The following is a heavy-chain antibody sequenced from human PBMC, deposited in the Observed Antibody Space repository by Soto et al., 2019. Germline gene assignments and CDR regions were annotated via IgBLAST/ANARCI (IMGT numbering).Heavy chain of an antibody. V-gene: IGHV4-38-2*02. D-gene: IGHD3-9*01. J-gene: IGHJ4*02. Sequence: SETLSLTCSVSGYSISSGYYWGWIRQAPGKGLEWIGNIHHSGSTYYNPSLESRVTISIDTSKNQFSLRLTSVTAADTAIYYCARDISASEGDYCGKGTLVTVSA. CDR1: GYSISSGYY. CDR2: IHHSGST. CDR3: ARDISASEGDY.